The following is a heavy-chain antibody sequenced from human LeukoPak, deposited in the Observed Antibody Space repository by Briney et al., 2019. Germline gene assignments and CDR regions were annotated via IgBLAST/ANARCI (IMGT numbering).Heavy chain of an antibody. CDR3: ARMTYDPHGVDI. CDR2: IDNSGST. J-gene: IGHJ6*04. V-gene: IGHV4-59*01. CDR1: GASISSYY. Sequence: SETLSLTCTVSGASISSYYWSWIRQPPGKGLEWIGYIDNSGSTNYNPSLKSRVTISVDKSKNQFSLRLSSVTAADTAVYYCARMTYDPHGVDIWGKGTTVTVSS. D-gene: IGHD5-12*01.